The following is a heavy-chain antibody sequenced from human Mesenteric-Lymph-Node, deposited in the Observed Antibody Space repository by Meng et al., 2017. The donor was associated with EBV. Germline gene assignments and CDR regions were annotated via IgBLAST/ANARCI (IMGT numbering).Heavy chain of an antibody. CDR2: IYHSGRT. V-gene: IGHV4-4*02. Sequence: QGQLQGAGPGRGEPSGTLSLTCTVSGGSITRTTWWNWVRQPPGKGLEWIGEIYHSGRTNCKPSLQSRVTMSVDKSQNHFSLKLTSVTAADTAVYYCAGASDISGYYGGLDYWGQGILVTASS. CDR1: GGSITRTTW. D-gene: IGHD3-22*01. J-gene: IGHJ4*02. CDR3: AGASDISGYYGGLDY.